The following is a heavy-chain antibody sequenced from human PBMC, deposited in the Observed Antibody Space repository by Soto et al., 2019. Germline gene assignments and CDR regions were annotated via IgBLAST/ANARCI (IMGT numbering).Heavy chain of an antibody. Sequence: ESGGGVVQPGRSLRLSCAASGFTFSSYGMHWVRQAPGKGLEWVAVISYDGSNKYYADSVKGRFTISRDNSKNTLYLQMNSLRAEDTAVYYCAKDGFFYSSSWYGGEHWGQGTLVTVSS. D-gene: IGHD6-13*01. CDR2: ISYDGSNK. V-gene: IGHV3-30*18. J-gene: IGHJ1*01. CDR1: GFTFSSYG. CDR3: AKDGFFYSSSWYGGEH.